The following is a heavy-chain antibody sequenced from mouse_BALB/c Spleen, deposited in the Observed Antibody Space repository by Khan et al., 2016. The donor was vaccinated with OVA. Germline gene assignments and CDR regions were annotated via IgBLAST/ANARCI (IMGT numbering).Heavy chain of an antibody. D-gene: IGHD2-2*01. Sequence: QVQLQQSGPELRKPGETVKLSCQTSGYTFTDFRVNWVKQAPGMGLKWMGCINTFTGEPTSGDDFKGRFAFSLETSASNAYLQINNLKNEDMAAYFWSKHGHGYSFDFDFWGQGTTLTVSS. V-gene: IGHV9-1*02. CDR1: GYTFTDFR. CDR3: SKHGHGYSFDFDF. J-gene: IGHJ2*01. CDR2: INTFTGEP.